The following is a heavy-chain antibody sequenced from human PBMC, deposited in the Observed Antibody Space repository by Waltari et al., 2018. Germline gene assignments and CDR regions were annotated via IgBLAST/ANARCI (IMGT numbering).Heavy chain of an antibody. D-gene: IGHD3-16*02. V-gene: IGHV4-38-2*02. Sequence: QVQLQESGPRLAKPSEPLSLPCTVSPSSMSSGHYYGWIRQAPGKGLEWIGSINHRGVYYNPSLKGRVTLSVDTSKNQFSLKLNSVIAADTAVYYCAKQLILVVITDAFDLWGQGTLVTVSS. J-gene: IGHJ3*01. CDR1: PSSMSSGHY. CDR2: INHRGV. CDR3: AKQLILVVITDAFDL.